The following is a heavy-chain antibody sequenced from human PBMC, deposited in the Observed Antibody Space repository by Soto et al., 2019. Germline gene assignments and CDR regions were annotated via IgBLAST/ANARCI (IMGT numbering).Heavy chain of an antibody. CDR1: GGSISSGGYY. J-gene: IGHJ6*02. Sequence: QVQLQESGPGLVNPSQTLSLTCTVSGGSISSGGYYWSWIRQHPGKGLEWIGYIYYSGSTYYNPSLKSRLTISVDTFKNQFSLKLSSVTAADTPVYYCAIVCCGDCHYGMDVCGQGTTVTVSS. V-gene: IGHV4-31*03. CDR2: IYYSGST. CDR3: AIVCCGDCHYGMDV. D-gene: IGHD2-21*02.